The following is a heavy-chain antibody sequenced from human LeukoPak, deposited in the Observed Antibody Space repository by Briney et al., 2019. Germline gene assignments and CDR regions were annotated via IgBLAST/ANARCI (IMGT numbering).Heavy chain of an antibody. J-gene: IGHJ4*02. CDR3: ARLIAVAGTFDY. CDR1: GFTFSSYS. CDR2: ISSSSSYI. D-gene: IGHD6-19*01. Sequence: NPGGSLRLSCAASGFTFSSYSMNWVRQAPGKGLEWVSSISSSSSYIYYADSVKGRFTTSRDNAKNSLYLQMNSLRAEDTAVYYCARLIAVAGTFDYWGQGTLVTVSS. V-gene: IGHV3-21*01.